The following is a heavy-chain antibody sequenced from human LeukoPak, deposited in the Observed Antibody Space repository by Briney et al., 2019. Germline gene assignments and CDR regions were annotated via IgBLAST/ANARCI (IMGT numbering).Heavy chain of an antibody. CDR3: TTDGYSGNPY. V-gene: IGHV3-23*01. J-gene: IGHJ4*02. D-gene: IGHD1-26*01. CDR1: GFAFSSSP. CDR2: TSGGGEST. Sequence: PGGSLRLSCAASGFAFSSSPMSWVRQAPGKGLEWVSSTSGGGESTYYADSVKGRFTISRDNSKNTLYLQMNSLRAEDTAVYYCTTDGYSGNPYWGQGTLVTVSS.